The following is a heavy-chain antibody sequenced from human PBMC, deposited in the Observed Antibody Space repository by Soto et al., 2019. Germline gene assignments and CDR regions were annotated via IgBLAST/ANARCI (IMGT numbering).Heavy chain of an antibody. CDR2: ISANGVST. D-gene: IGHD3-22*01. CDR3: AKNSGHDYYDSSGIEY. J-gene: IGHJ4*02. CDR1: GFTFSNFA. Sequence: EVQLLESGGGLVQPGGSLRLSCAASGFTFSNFALTWVRRAPGKGLEWVSAISANGVSTYYADSVKGRFTISRDTSKNTLYLQVSSLRAEDTAVYYCAKNSGHDYYDSSGIEYWGQGTLVTVSS. V-gene: IGHV3-23*01.